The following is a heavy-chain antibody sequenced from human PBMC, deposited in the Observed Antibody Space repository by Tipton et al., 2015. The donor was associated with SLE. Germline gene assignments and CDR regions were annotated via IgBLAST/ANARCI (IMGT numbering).Heavy chain of an antibody. D-gene: IGHD2-21*01. V-gene: IGHV4-4*07. J-gene: IGHJ6*02. CDR3: ARDLGSLWSRYGLDI. CDR2: VYNSGTS. Sequence: TLSLTCTVSGGSIGNNQWSWIRQPAGGGLEWIGRVYNSGTSRYNPSLKSRVVVAMDASKNQVSLKLRSVTAADTAVYYCARDLGSLWSRYGLDIWGQGTTVTVSS. CDR1: GGSIGNNQ.